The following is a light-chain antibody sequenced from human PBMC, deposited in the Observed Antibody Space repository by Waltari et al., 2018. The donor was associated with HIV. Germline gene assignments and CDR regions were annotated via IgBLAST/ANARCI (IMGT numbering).Light chain of an antibody. Sequence: QSALTQPRSVSGSPGPSVTISCTRTNNDVGGYYYVSWSQPRPGEAPRLMIYDVNKRPSGVPDRFSGSKSGNTASLTISGLQADDEAQYYCCSYAGSNTPVLFGGGSQLTVL. J-gene: IGLJ2*01. V-gene: IGLV2-11*01. CDR1: NNDVGGYYY. CDR2: DVN. CDR3: CSYAGSNTPVL.